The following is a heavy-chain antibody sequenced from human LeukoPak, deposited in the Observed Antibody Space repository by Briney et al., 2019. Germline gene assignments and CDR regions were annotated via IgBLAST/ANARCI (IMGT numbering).Heavy chain of an antibody. Sequence: SETLSLTCTVSGGSISSYYWSWIRQPAGKGLEWIGRIYTSGSTNYNPSLKSRVTMSVDTSKNQFSLKLSSVTAADTAVYYCARGTSHCSSTSCYPAFDIWGQGTMVTVSS. CDR1: GGSISSYY. D-gene: IGHD2-2*01. CDR2: IYTSGST. J-gene: IGHJ3*02. V-gene: IGHV4-4*07. CDR3: ARGTSHCSSTSCYPAFDI.